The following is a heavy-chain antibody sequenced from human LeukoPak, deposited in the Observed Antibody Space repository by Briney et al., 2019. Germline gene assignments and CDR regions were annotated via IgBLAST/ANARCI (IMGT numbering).Heavy chain of an antibody. V-gene: IGHV1-69*02. CDR3: ARPIASGSYYYDSSGYSRYYYGMDV. D-gene: IGHD3-22*01. J-gene: IGHJ6*02. CDR1: GYTFTGYY. CDR2: IIPILGIA. Sequence: ASVKVSCKASGYTFTGYYMHWVRQAPGQGLEWMGRIIPILGIANYAQKFQGRVTITADKSTSTAYMELSSLRSEDTAVYYCARPIASGSYYYDSSGYSRYYYGMDVWGQGTTVTVSS.